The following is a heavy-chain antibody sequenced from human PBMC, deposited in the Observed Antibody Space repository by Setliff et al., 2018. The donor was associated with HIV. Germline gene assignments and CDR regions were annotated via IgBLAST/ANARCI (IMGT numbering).Heavy chain of an antibody. CDR1: GFRFSVYS. D-gene: IGHD6-13*01. V-gene: IGHV3-9*01. J-gene: IGHJ6*02. Sequence: GGSLRLSCAASGFRFSVYSMNWIRQAPGKGLEWVSGISWNSGSIGYADSVKGRFTISRDNTKKSLYLHMSDLRAEDTAIYYCAKPQGSSSWFIRGTEYYYALDVWGQGATVTVSS. CDR3: AKPQGSSSWFIRGTEYYYALDV. CDR2: ISWNSGSI.